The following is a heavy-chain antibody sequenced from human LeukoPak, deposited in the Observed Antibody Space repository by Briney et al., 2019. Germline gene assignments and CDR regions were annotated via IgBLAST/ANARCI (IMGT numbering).Heavy chain of an antibody. CDR1: GGSFSGYY. CDR3: ARRIVGVKTFDP. J-gene: IGHJ5*02. D-gene: IGHD1-26*01. CDR2: INHSGST. Sequence: SETLSLTCAVYGGSFSGYYRSWIRQPPGKGLEWIGEINHSGSTNYNPSLKSRVTISVDTSKNQFSLKLSSVTAADTAVYYCARRIVGVKTFDPWGQGTLVTVSS. V-gene: IGHV4-34*01.